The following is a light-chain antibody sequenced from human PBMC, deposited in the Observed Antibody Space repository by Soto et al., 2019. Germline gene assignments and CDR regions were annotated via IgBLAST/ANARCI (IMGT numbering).Light chain of an antibody. CDR3: MQPLQSWT. CDR1: QSLLHSNGYNY. CDR2: LGS. Sequence: DIVMTQSPLSLPVTPGEPASISCRSSQSLLHSNGYNYLDWYLQKPGQSPHLLIYLGSNRASGVPDRFSGSGSGTDFTLKISRVEAEDVGVDYCMQPLQSWTLGQGTKVDIK. J-gene: IGKJ1*01. V-gene: IGKV2-28*01.